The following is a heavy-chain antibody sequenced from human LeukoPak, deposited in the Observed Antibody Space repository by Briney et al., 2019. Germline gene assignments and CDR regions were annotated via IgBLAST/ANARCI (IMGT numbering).Heavy chain of an antibody. V-gene: IGHV3-49*04. J-gene: IGHJ4*02. CDR1: GFTFGDYA. CDR3: TRAPYYGSGGYSLDY. D-gene: IGHD3-10*01. CDR2: IRSKAYGGTT. Sequence: GGSLRLSCTASGFTFGDYAMSWVRQAPGKGLEWVGFIRSKAYGGTTEYAASVKGRFTISRDDSKSIAYLQMNSLKTEDTAVYYCTRAPYYGSGGYSLDYWGQGTLVTVSS.